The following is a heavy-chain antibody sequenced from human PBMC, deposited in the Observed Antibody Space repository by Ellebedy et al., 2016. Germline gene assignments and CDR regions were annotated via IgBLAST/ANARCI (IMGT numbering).Heavy chain of an antibody. D-gene: IGHD2/OR15-2a*01. CDR3: ARISPPITAQDFNYGMDV. Sequence: SGPTLVKPTQTLTLTCTFSGFSLSTSGMCVSWIRQPPGKALEWLARIDWDDDKYYNTSLKTRLTISKDTSKHQVVLTMTNMDPVDTATYYCARISPPITAQDFNYGMDVWGQGTTVTVSS. J-gene: IGHJ6*02. V-gene: IGHV2-70*11. CDR1: GFSLSTSGMC. CDR2: IDWDDDK.